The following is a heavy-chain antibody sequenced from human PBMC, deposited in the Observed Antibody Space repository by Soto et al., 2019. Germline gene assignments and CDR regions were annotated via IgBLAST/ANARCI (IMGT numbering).Heavy chain of an antibody. Sequence: QLQLQESGPGLVKPSETLSLTCTVSGGSVSSSSYYWGWIRQPPGKGLEWIGSIYYSGSTYYNPSLKSRVTISVDTSKNQFSLKLSSVTAADTAVYYCARHPLFYRSTSYRNWFDPWGQGTLVTVSS. CDR3: ARHPLFYRSTSYRNWFDP. V-gene: IGHV4-39*01. J-gene: IGHJ5*02. D-gene: IGHD2-2*01. CDR2: IYYSGST. CDR1: GGSVSSSSYY.